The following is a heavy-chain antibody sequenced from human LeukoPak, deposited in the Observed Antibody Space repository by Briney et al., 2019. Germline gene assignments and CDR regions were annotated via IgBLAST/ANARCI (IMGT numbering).Heavy chain of an antibody. CDR3: ARGHPQWLVPDAFDI. Sequence: SETLSLTCAVYGGSFGGYYWSWIRQPPGKGLEWIGEINHSGSTNYNPSLKSRVTISVDTSKNQFSLKLSSVTAADTAVYYCARGHPQWLVPDAFDIWGQGTMVTVSS. CDR2: INHSGST. D-gene: IGHD6-19*01. CDR1: GGSFGGYY. V-gene: IGHV4-34*01. J-gene: IGHJ3*02.